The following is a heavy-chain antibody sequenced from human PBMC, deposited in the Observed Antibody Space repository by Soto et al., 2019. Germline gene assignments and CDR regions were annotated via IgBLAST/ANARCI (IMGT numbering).Heavy chain of an antibody. J-gene: IGHJ4*02. CDR3: ARGGDTTMVYRAPSYY. D-gene: IGHD5-18*01. CDR1: VGTFSSYA. CDR2: IIPIFDTA. V-gene: IGHV1-69*13. Sequence: GASVKVSCKACVGTFSSYAISWVRQAPGQGLEWMGGIIPIFDTANYAQKFQGRVTITADESTSTAYMELSSLRSEDTAVYYCARGGDTTMVYRAPSYYWGQGSQVTVSS.